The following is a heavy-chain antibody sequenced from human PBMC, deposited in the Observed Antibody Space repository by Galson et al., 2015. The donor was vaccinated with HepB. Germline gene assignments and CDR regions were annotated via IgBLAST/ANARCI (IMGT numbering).Heavy chain of an antibody. J-gene: IGHJ4*02. V-gene: IGHV3-74*01. D-gene: IGHD3-10*01. Sequence: SLRLSCAASGFTFSTYWMHWVRQAPGKGLVWVSRINSDGSTTNYADSVKGRFIISRDNAKNTLFLEMNSLRAEDTAVYYCARDNGSWSYLFDYWGQGTLVTVSS. CDR1: GFTFSTYW. CDR2: INSDGSTT. CDR3: ARDNGSWSYLFDY.